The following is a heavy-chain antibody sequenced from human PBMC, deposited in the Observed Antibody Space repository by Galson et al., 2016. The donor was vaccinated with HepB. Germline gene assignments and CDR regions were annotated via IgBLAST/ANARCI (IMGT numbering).Heavy chain of an antibody. D-gene: IGHD1-26*01. CDR3: ARGVVGTSTDAFDV. CDR1: GYTFTGHY. J-gene: IGHJ3*01. V-gene: IGHV1-2*04. Sequence: SVKVSCKASGYTFTGHYIHWVRQAPGQGLERMGWIDPNSGDTHYSKRFEGWVTMTRDTSISTAYTEVTRLKSNDTALFYCARGVVGTSTDAFDVWGQGTTVTVS. CDR2: IDPNSGDT.